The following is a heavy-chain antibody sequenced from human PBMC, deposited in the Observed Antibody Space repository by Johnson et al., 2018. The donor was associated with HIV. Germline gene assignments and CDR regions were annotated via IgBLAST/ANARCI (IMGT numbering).Heavy chain of an antibody. CDR1: GFTFRDYY. CDR3: ARVQIISGFNWHYYESSIDAVDI. CDR2: ISTSGSTI. Sequence: QVQLVESGGGLVRPGGPLRLSCAASGFTFRDYYMSWIRQAPGKGLEWVSYISTSGSTIYYSDSVQGRFTISRDNDKISLFLQMNSLRAEDTAVYYCARVQIISGFNWHYYESSIDAVDIWGQGTMVTVSS. V-gene: IGHV3-11*04. D-gene: IGHD3-22*01. J-gene: IGHJ3*02.